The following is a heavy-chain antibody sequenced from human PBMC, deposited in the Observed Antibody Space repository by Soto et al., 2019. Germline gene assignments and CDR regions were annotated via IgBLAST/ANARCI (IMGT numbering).Heavy chain of an antibody. CDR2: ISYDGGNK. CDR3: ARYSGKYQGPIDY. J-gene: IGHJ4*02. Sequence: QVQLVESGGGVVQPGRSLRLSCAASGFTFSHYGIHWVRQAPGKGLEWLAVISYDGGNKHYADSVKGRFTVSRDNYKNTLYLQMNRLRAEDTAVYFCARYSGKYQGPIDYWGQGTLVTVSS. D-gene: IGHD1-26*01. V-gene: IGHV3-30*03. CDR1: GFTFSHYG.